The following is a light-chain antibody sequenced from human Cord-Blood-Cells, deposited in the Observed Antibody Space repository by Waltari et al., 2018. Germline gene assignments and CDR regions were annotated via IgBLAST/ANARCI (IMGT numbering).Light chain of an antibody. Sequence: DIVMTQSPDSLAVSLGERATIHCKSSQSVLYSSNNKNYLAWYQQKPGQPPKLRIYWASTRESGVPDRFSGSGSGTDFTLTISSLQAEDVAVYYCQQYYSTPLTFGPGTKVDIK. CDR1: QSVLYSSNNKNY. CDR3: QQYYSTPLT. J-gene: IGKJ3*01. V-gene: IGKV4-1*01. CDR2: WAS.